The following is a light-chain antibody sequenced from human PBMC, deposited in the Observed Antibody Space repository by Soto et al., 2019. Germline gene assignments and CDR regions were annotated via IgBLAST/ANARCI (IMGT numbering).Light chain of an antibody. J-gene: IGKJ5*01. V-gene: IGKV3-20*01. CDR1: QTGSSKY. CDR3: MQALQTPIT. Sequence: IVLTQSPGTVSLSPRERATLSCRASQTGSSKYLAWYKQKPGQAPRLLIYGTSTRATGVPDRFSGSGSGTDGTMKISRVEAEDGGVYDCMQALQTPITFGQGTRLEIK. CDR2: GTS.